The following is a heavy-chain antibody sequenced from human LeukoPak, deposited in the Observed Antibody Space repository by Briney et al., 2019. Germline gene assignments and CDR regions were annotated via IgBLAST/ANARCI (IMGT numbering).Heavy chain of an antibody. D-gene: IGHD4-11*01. CDR1: GYTFTSYA. Sequence: ASVKVSCKASGYTFTSYAMHWVRQAPGQRLEWMGWINAGNGNTKYSQKFQGRVTITRDTSASTAYMELSSLRSEDTAVYYCARGKTDRFLYMTTVTSYYYYYYMDVWGKGTTVTVSS. CDR3: ARGKTDRFLYMTTVTSYYYYYYMDV. J-gene: IGHJ6*03. CDR2: INAGNGNT. V-gene: IGHV1-3*01.